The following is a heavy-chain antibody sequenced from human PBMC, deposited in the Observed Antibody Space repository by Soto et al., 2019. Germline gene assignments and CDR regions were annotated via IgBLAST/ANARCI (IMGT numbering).Heavy chain of an antibody. D-gene: IGHD6-13*01. V-gene: IGHV3-72*01. J-gene: IGHJ4*02. CDR3: TRGRIATPGTDFGY. Sequence: EVQLVESGGGLVQPGGSLRLSCAASGFTLSDHYMDWVRQAPGKGLEWVGRSRNKANSYTTEYAASVKGRVTISRDDSKNAMYLQVNSLKTEDTAMYYCTRGRIATPGTDFGYWGQGTLVTVSS. CDR1: GFTLSDHY. CDR2: SRNKANSYTT.